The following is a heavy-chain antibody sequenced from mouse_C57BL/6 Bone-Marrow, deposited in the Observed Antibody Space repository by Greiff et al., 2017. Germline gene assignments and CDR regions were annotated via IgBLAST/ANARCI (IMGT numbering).Heavy chain of an antibody. CDR2: ISNGGGST. D-gene: IGHD2-13*01. V-gene: IGHV5-12*01. J-gene: IGHJ3*01. CDR3: ARHGL. Sequence: LVESGGGLVQPGGSLKLSCAASGFTFSDYYMYWVRQTPEKRLEWVAYISNGGGSTYYPDTVKGRFTISRDNAKNTLYLQMSRLKSEDTAMYYCARHGLWGQGTLVTVSA. CDR1: GFTFSDYY.